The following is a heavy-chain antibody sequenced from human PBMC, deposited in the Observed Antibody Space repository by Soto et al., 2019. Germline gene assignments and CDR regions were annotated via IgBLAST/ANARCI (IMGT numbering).Heavy chain of an antibody. J-gene: IGHJ3*02. Sequence: PGESLKISCKGSGYSFTSYWISWVRQMPGKGLEWMGRIDPSDSYTNYSPSFQGHVTISADKSISTAYLQWSSLKASDTAMYYCARPYYYDSSDSVDAFDIWGQGTMVT. V-gene: IGHV5-10-1*01. D-gene: IGHD3-22*01. CDR1: GYSFTSYW. CDR2: IDPSDSYT. CDR3: ARPYYYDSSDSVDAFDI.